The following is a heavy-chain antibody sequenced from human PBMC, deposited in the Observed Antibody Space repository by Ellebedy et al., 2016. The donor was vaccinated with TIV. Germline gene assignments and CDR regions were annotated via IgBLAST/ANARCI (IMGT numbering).Heavy chain of an antibody. J-gene: IGHJ5*02. CDR2: INHSGST. CDR1: GGSFSGYY. CDR3: ARRGGFTFGFDP. D-gene: IGHD3-16*01. Sequence: GSLRLSXAVYGGSFSGYYWSWIRQPPGKGLEWIGEINHSGSTYYNPSLKSRVTISVDTSKNQFSLKLSPVTAADTAVYYCARRGGFTFGFDPWGQGTLVTVSS. V-gene: IGHV4-34*01.